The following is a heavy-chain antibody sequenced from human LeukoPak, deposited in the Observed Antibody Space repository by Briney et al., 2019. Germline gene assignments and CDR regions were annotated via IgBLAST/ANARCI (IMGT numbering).Heavy chain of an antibody. CDR2: IRSNGVDT. J-gene: IGHJ5*02. CDR1: GFTFREYS. Sequence: PGGSLRLSCAASGFTFREYSMSWVRQAPGEGVEWVSNIRSNGVDTYYTDSVKGRYTISRDNSKNTLYLEKNSLRAGDTAVYYCAKGGYTTWFDPWGQGTLVTVSS. CDR3: AKGGYTTWFDP. D-gene: IGHD2-15*01. V-gene: IGHV3-23*01.